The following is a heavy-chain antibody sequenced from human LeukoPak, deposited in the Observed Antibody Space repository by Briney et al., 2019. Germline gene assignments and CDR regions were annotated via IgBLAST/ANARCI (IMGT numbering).Heavy chain of an antibody. V-gene: IGHV1-46*01. Sequence: GASVKVSCKASGYTFTSYYMHWVRQAPGQGLEWMGIINPSGGSTSYAQKFQGRVTMTRDTSTSTVYMELSSLRSEDTAVYYCARSPGKTKYYDFWSGYCNYFDYWGQGTLVTVSS. J-gene: IGHJ4*02. CDR3: ARSPGKTKYYDFWSGYCNYFDY. CDR1: GYTFTSYY. D-gene: IGHD3-3*01. CDR2: INPSGGST.